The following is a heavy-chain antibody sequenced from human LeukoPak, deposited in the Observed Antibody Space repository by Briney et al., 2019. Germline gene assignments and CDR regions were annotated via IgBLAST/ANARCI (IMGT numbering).Heavy chain of an antibody. Sequence: GGSLRLSCAASGFTFSNYGMYWVRQAPGKGLEWLAFIRYDRSNKNYADSVKGRFTISRDNSKNTLHLQMNSLRAEDTAVYYCAKGKGDFWSGYYTGIAFDVWGQGTMVTVSS. J-gene: IGHJ3*01. CDR1: GFTFSNYG. V-gene: IGHV3-30*02. CDR3: AKGKGDFWSGYYTGIAFDV. CDR2: IRYDRSNK. D-gene: IGHD3-3*01.